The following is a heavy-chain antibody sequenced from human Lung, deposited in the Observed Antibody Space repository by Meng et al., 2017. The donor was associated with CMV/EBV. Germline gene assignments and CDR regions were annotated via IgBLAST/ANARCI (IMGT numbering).Heavy chain of an antibody. CDR2: INAGNGNT. Sequence: QVQLLPSGAEVKKPGASVKVSCKASGYTLPSYAMHWVRQAPGQRLEWMGWINAGNGNTKYSQRFQGRVTITRDTSASTAYMELSSLRSEDTTVYYCARAGYDSSGYYPQPFDYWGQGTLVTVSS. V-gene: IGHV1-3*01. J-gene: IGHJ4*02. CDR1: GYTLPSYA. D-gene: IGHD3-22*01. CDR3: ARAGYDSSGYYPQPFDY.